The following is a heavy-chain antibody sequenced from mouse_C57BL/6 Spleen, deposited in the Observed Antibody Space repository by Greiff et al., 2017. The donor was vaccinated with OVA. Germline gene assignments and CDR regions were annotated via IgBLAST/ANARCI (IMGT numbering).Heavy chain of an antibody. CDR3: ANYDYDGGFDY. D-gene: IGHD2-4*01. Sequence: EVKLVESGPGLVKPSQSLSLTCSVTGYSITSGYYWNWIRQFPGNKLEWMGYISYDGSNNYNPSLKNRISITRDTSKNQFFLKLNSVTTEDTATYYCANYDYDGGFDYWGQGTTLTVSS. J-gene: IGHJ2*01. CDR2: ISYDGSN. CDR1: GYSITSGYY. V-gene: IGHV3-6*01.